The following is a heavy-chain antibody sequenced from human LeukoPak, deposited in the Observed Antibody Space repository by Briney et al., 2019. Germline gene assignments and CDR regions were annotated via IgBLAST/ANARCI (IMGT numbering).Heavy chain of an antibody. V-gene: IGHV3-23*01. CDR2: ISGSGGST. J-gene: IGHJ4*02. CDR3: AKARRELGGGYFDY. CDR1: GFTFSSYA. D-gene: IGHD1-26*01. Sequence: GGSLRLSCAASGFTFSSYAMSWVRQAPGKGLEWVSAISGSGGSTYYADSVKGRFTISRDNSKTTLYLQMNSLRAEDTAVYYCAKARRELGGGYFDYWGQGTLVTVSS.